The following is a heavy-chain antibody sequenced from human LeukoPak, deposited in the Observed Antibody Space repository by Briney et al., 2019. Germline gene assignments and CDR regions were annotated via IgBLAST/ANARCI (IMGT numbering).Heavy chain of an antibody. V-gene: IGHV3-21*01. J-gene: IGHJ4*02. D-gene: IGHD1-14*01. CDR3: ARTLGLHEEPDY. Sequence: GGSLRLSCAASAFTFSGYSMNWVRQAPGKGLEWVSSISSSSSYIYYADSVKGRFTISRDNAKNSLYLQMNSLRAEDTAVYYCARTLGLHEEPDYWGQGTLVTVSS. CDR2: ISSSSSYI. CDR1: AFTFSGYS.